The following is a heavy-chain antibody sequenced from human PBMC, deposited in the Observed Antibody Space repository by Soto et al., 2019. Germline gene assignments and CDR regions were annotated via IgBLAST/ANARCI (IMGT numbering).Heavy chain of an antibody. CDR1: GFTFSSYA. D-gene: IGHD3-9*01. Sequence: GGSLRLSCAASGFTFSSYAMHWVRQAPGKGLEWVAVISYDGSNKYYADSVKGRFTISRDNSKNTLYLQMNSLRAEDTAVYYCARDPPYDILTGYLYGMDVWGQGTTVTVSS. V-gene: IGHV3-30-3*01. CDR3: ARDPPYDILTGYLYGMDV. J-gene: IGHJ6*02. CDR2: ISYDGSNK.